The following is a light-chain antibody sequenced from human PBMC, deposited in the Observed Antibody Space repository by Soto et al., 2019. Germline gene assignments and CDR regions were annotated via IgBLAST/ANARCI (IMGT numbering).Light chain of an antibody. CDR3: LRYYGGAQPVV. CDR2: STN. J-gene: IGLJ2*01. V-gene: IGLV7-43*01. CDR1: TGAVTSGHY. Sequence: QTVVTQEPSLTVSPGGTVTLTCASSTGAVTSGHYPNWFQQKPGQAPRALIYSTNKKHSWTPARVSGSLLGGKAALTLSGVQPEDEAEYYCLRYYGGAQPVVFGGGTKLTVL.